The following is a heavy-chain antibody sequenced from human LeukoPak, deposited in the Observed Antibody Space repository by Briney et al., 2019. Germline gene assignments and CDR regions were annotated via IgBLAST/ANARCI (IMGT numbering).Heavy chain of an antibody. CDR3: ARLRCLWFGELLCPFDY. J-gene: IGHJ4*02. CDR1: GGSISSSSYY. V-gene: IGHV4-39*07. D-gene: IGHD3-10*01. CDR2: INHSGST. Sequence: TSETLSLTCTVSGGSISSSSYYWGWIRQPPGKGLEWIGEINHSGSTNYNPSLKSRVTISVDTSKNQFSLKLSSVTAADTAVYYCARLRCLWFGELLCPFDYWGQGTLVTVSS.